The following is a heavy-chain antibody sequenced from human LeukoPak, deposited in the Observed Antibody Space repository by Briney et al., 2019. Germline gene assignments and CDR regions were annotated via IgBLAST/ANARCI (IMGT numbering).Heavy chain of an antibody. V-gene: IGHV1-2*02. Sequence: ASVKVSCKASGYTFTGYYMHWVRQAPGQGLEWMGWTNPNSGGTNYAQKFQGRVTMTRDTSISTAYMELSRLRSDDTAVYYCAREHLDSSGWYGPVIFGMDVWGQGTTVTVSS. CDR1: GYTFTGYY. J-gene: IGHJ6*02. D-gene: IGHD6-19*01. CDR2: TNPNSGGT. CDR3: AREHLDSSGWYGPVIFGMDV.